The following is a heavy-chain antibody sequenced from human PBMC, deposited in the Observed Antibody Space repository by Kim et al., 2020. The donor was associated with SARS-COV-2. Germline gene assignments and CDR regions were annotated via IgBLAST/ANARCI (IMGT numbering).Heavy chain of an antibody. CDR3: ARGRIVVVHAVIYYYYYYGMDV. D-gene: IGHD2-21*01. V-gene: IGHV4-34*01. Sequence: SETLSLTCAVYGGSFSGYYWSLIRQPPGKGLEWIGEINHSGSTNYNPSLKSRVTISVDTSKNQFSLKLSSVTAADTAVYYCARGRIVVVHAVIYYYYYYGMDVWGQGTTVTVSS. CDR1: GGSFSGYY. CDR2: INHSGST. J-gene: IGHJ6*02.